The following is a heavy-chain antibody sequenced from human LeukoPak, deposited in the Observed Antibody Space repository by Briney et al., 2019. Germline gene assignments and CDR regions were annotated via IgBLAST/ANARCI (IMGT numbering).Heavy chain of an antibody. V-gene: IGHV1-2*02. J-gene: IGHJ4*02. D-gene: IGHD3-22*01. CDR3: ARAYDSSGYLFFDY. Sequence: ASVKVSCKASGYTFTGYYMHWVRQAPGQGLEWMGWINPNSGGTNYAQKFQGRVTMTRDTSISTAYMKLSRLRSDATAVYYCARAYDSSGYLFFDYWGQGTLVTVSS. CDR1: GYTFTGYY. CDR2: INPNSGGT.